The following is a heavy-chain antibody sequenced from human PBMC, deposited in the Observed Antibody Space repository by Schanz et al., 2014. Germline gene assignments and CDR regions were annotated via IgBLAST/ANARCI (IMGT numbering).Heavy chain of an antibody. V-gene: IGHV3-48*04. CDR2: ISSASSTI. J-gene: IGHJ3*02. Sequence: EVQLVESGGGLVQPGGSLRLSCAASGFTFSSYAMSWVRQAPGKGLEWVSYISSASSTINYADSVKGRFTISRDNAKNSLYLQMNGLRAEDTAVYYCARVALPGYSSPRDAFDIWGQGTMVTVSS. CDR1: GFTFSSYA. CDR3: ARVALPGYSSPRDAFDI. D-gene: IGHD5-18*01.